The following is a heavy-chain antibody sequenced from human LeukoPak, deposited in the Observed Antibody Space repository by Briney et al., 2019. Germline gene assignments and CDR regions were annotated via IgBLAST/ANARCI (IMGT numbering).Heavy chain of an antibody. J-gene: IGHJ6*03. CDR1: GFTFDDYG. CDR3: ARGGCSGGRCHAYYDYMDI. V-gene: IGHV3-20*04. CDR2: INWNGGST. D-gene: IGHD2-15*01. Sequence: GGSLRLSCAASGFTFDDYGMSWVRQAPGKGLEWVSGINWNGGSTGYADSVKGRFTISRDNAKNSLYLQMNSLRAEDTAVYYCARGGCSGGRCHAYYDYMDIWGKGTTVTVSS.